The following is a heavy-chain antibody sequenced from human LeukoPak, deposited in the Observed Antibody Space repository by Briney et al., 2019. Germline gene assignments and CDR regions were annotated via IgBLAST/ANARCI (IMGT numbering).Heavy chain of an antibody. CDR3: ARGGRLDAFDI. J-gene: IGHJ3*02. CDR1: GFTFSSYS. CDR2: ISSSSSYI. D-gene: IGHD3-16*01. Sequence: GSLRLSCAASGFTFSSYSMNWVRQAPGKGLEWVSSISSSSSYIYYADSVKGRFTISRDNAKNSLYLQMNSLRAEDTAVYYCARGGRLDAFDIWGQGTMVTDSS. V-gene: IGHV3-21*01.